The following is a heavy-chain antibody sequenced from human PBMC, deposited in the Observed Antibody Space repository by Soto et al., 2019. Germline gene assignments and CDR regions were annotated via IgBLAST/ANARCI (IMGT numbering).Heavy chain of an antibody. J-gene: IGHJ6*02. Sequence: GGSLRLSCAASAFSITTYGMHWVRQAPGKGLEWVAVIWYDGSNRYYADSVKGRFTISRDNSKSTLYLQMNSLRAEDTAVYYCARAKTPLLKFYHYYGLDMWGQGTTVTVSS. D-gene: IGHD3-16*01. CDR1: AFSITTYG. CDR3: ARAKTPLLKFYHYYGLDM. CDR2: IWYDGSNR. V-gene: IGHV3-33*01.